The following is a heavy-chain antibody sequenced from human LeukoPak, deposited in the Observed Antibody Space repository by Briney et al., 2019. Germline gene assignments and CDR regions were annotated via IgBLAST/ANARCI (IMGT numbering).Heavy chain of an antibody. CDR3: AKVSGGGLYYDGMDV. D-gene: IGHD1-14*01. Sequence: GGSLRLSCAASGFTFSSYAMSGVRQAPGKGLEWVSAISGSGGSTYYADSVKGRFTISRDNSKNTLYLQMNSLRAEDTAVYYCAKVSGGGLYYDGMDVWGQGTTVTVSS. CDR1: GFTFSSYA. CDR2: ISGSGGST. J-gene: IGHJ6*02. V-gene: IGHV3-23*01.